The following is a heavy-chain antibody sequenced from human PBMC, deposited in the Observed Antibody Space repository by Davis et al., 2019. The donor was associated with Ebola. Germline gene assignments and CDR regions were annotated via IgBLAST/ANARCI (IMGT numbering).Heavy chain of an antibody. CDR3: ARDADPITMIVVVNWFDP. CDR2: ISAYNGNT. D-gene: IGHD3-22*01. J-gene: IGHJ5*02. CDR1: GYTFTSYG. Sequence: ASVKVSCKASGYTFTSYGISWVRQAPGQGLEWMGWISAYNGNTNYAQKFQGRVTMTRDTSTSTVYMELSSLRSEDTAVYYCARDADPITMIVVVNWFDPWGQGTLVTVSS. V-gene: IGHV1-18*01.